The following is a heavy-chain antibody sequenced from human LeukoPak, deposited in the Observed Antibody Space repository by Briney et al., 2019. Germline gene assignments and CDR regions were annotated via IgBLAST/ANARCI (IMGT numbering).Heavy chain of an antibody. CDR2: INHSGST. D-gene: IGHD3-3*01. CDR1: GGSFSGYY. J-gene: IGHJ5*02. CDR3: ARGDYYDFWSGYSNWFDP. V-gene: IGHV4-34*01. Sequence: SETLSLTCAVYGGSFSGYYWSWIRQPPGKGLEWIGEINHSGSTNYNPSLKSRVTISVDTSKNQFSLKLSSVTAADTAVYYCARGDYYDFWSGYSNWFDPWGQGTLVTASS.